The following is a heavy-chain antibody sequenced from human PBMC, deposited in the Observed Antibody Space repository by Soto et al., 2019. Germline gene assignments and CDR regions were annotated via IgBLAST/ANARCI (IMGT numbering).Heavy chain of an antibody. D-gene: IGHD6-13*01. CDR2: IYPGDSDT. J-gene: IGHJ3*02. CDR1: GYSFTSYW. V-gene: IGHV5-51*01. Sequence: GESLKISCKGSGYSFTSYWIGWVRQMPGKGLEWMGIIYPGDSDTRYSPSFQGQVTISADKSISTAYLQWSSLKASDTAMYYCARLGMGGDRIAAAVVLWAFDIWGQGTMVTVSS. CDR3: ARLGMGGDRIAAAVVLWAFDI.